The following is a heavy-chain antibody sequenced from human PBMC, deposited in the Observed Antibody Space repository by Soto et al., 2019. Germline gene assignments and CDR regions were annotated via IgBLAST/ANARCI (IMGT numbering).Heavy chain of an antibody. CDR2: IYYSGST. CDR1: GGSISSSSYY. V-gene: IGHV4-39*01. Sequence: PSETLSLTCTVSGGSISSSSYYWGWIRQPPGKGLEWIGSIYYSGSTYYNPSLKSRVTISVDTSKNQFSLKLSSVTAAGTAVYYCARTQSITMARAYYMDVWGKGTTVTVSS. J-gene: IGHJ6*03. CDR3: ARTQSITMARAYYMDV. D-gene: IGHD3-10*01.